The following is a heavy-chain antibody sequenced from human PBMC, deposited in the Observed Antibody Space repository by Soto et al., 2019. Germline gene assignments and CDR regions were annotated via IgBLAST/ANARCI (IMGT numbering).Heavy chain of an antibody. D-gene: IGHD6-19*01. CDR3: AKDRIAVAGYYYYGMDV. CDR2: ISWNSGSI. V-gene: IGHV3-9*01. CDR1: GFTFDDYA. J-gene: IGHJ6*02. Sequence: EVQLVESGGGLVQPGRSLRLSCAASGFTFDDYAMHWVRQAQGKGLEWVSGISWNSGSIGYADSVKGRFTISRDNAKNSLYLQMNSLRAEDTALYYCAKDRIAVAGYYYYGMDVWGQGTTVTVSS.